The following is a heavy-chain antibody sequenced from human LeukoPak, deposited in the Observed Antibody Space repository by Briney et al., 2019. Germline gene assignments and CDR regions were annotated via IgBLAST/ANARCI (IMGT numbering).Heavy chain of an antibody. V-gene: IGHV3-7*01. D-gene: IGHD3-3*01. Sequence: GGSLRLSCAASGFTFSSYWMSWVRQAPGKGLEWVANIKQDGSEKYYVDSVKGRFTISRDNAKNSLYLQMNSLRAEDTAVYYCASSYDFWSGENKDWGQGTLVTVSS. CDR1: GFTFSSYW. J-gene: IGHJ4*02. CDR3: ASSYDFWSGENKD. CDR2: IKQDGSEK.